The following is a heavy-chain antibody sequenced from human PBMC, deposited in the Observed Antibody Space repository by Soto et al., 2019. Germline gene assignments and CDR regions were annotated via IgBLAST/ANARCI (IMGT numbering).Heavy chain of an antibody. D-gene: IGHD5-18*01. CDR1: GGSISSYY. CDR3: GRWGYSYGYVDY. V-gene: IGHV4-39*01. Sequence: SETLSLTCTVSGGSISSYYWGWIRQPPGKGLEWIGSIYYSGSTYYNPSLKSRVTISVDTSKNQFSLKLSSVTAADTAVYYCGRWGYSYGYVDYWGQGTLVTLSS. CDR2: IYYSGST. J-gene: IGHJ4*02.